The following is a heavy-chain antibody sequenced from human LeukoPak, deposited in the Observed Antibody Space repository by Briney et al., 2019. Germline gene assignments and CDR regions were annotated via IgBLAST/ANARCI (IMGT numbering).Heavy chain of an antibody. V-gene: IGHV1-8*03. CDR2: MNPNSGNT. CDR1: GYTFTSYD. CDR3: ARRSAYGSGSYYVDY. Sequence: ASVKVSCKASGYTFTSYDINWVRQATGQGLEWMGWMNPNSGNTGYAQKFQGRDTITRNTSITTNYMEVSRLRSEDTAVYYCARRSAYGSGSYYVDYWGQGTLVTVSS. D-gene: IGHD3-10*01. J-gene: IGHJ4*02.